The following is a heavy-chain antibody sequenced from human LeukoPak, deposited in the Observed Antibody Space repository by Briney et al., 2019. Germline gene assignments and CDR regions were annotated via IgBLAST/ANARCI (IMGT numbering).Heavy chain of an antibody. Sequence: PSETLSLICTVSGGSISSSTHYWAWIRQPPVKWLAWIGSIYSSGSTYYNPSLKSRVTISVDTSKNQFSLKLSSVTAADTAVYYCARLPRGGRPPMISLYYYMDVWGKGTTVIVSS. CDR1: GGSISSSTHY. D-gene: IGHD3/OR15-3a*01. CDR3: ARLPRGGRPPMISLYYYMDV. J-gene: IGHJ6*03. V-gene: IGHV4-39*01. CDR2: IYSSGST.